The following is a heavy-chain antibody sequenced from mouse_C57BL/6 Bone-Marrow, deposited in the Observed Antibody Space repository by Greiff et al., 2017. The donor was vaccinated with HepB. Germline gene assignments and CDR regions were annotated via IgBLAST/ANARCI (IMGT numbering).Heavy chain of an antibody. CDR2: ISSGSSTI. CDR3: GRQGGLKGFFFDY. D-gene: IGHD1-3*01. CDR1: GFTFSDYG. V-gene: IGHV5-17*01. Sequence: EVQWVESGGGLVKPGGSLKLSCAASGFTFSDYGMHWVRQAPEKGLEWVAYISSGSSTIYYADTVKGRFTISRDNAKNTLFLQMTRLRSEDTAMYYSGRQGGLKGFFFDYWGQGTTLTVSS. J-gene: IGHJ2*01.